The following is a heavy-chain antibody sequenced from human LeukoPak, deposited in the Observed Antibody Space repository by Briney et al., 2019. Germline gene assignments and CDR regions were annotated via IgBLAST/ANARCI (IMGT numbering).Heavy chain of an antibody. Sequence: PGGSLRLSCAASGFTFSNYGMNWVRQAPGKGLEWVSFISSSSSYIYYADSVRGRFTISRDNAKNSLYLQMNSLRAEDTALYYCATGGVSSWEYFWGQGTLVTVSS. V-gene: IGHV3-21*01. CDR1: GFTFSNYG. D-gene: IGHD6-13*01. J-gene: IGHJ4*02. CDR2: ISSSSSYI. CDR3: ATGGVSSWEYF.